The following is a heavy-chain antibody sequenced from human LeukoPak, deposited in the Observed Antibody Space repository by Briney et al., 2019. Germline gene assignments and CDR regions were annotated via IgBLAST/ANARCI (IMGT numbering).Heavy chain of an antibody. V-gene: IGHV4-59*01. J-gene: IGHJ5*02. CDR1: GGSISSYY. Sequence: ETLSLTCTVSGGSISSYYWSWIRQPPGKGLEWIGYIYYSGSTNYNPSLKSRVTISVDTSKNQFSLKLSSVTAADTAVYYCARVAGGGYNSGWQSDNWFDPWGQGTLVTVSS. CDR3: ARVAGGGYNSGWQSDNWFDP. D-gene: IGHD5-24*01. CDR2: IYYSGST.